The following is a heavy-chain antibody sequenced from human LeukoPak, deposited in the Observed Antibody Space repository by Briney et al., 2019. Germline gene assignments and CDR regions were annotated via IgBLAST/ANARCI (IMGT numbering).Heavy chain of an antibody. CDR3: TTGASLWFGELYYFDY. Sequence: TGGSLRLSCAPSGFTFSNAWMSWVRQATGKGLEWVGRIKSKTDGGTTDYAAPVKGRFTISRDDSKNTLYLQMNSLKTEDTAVYYCTTGASLWFGELYYFDYWGQGTLVTVSS. J-gene: IGHJ4*02. CDR2: IKSKTDGGTT. V-gene: IGHV3-15*01. CDR1: GFTFSNAW. D-gene: IGHD3-10*01.